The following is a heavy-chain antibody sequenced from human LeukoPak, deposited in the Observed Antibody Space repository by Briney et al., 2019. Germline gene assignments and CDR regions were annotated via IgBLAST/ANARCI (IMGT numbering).Heavy chain of an antibody. CDR1: EFTFSRYW. J-gene: IGHJ4*02. CDR2: ISGRGDST. Sequence: GGSLRLSCAASEFTFSRYWMSWVRQAPGQGLEGVSAISGRGDSTYSGDSVKGRFTISRDNSKNTLYLQMNSVRAEDTAVYYCAKTRPRDSSSWSHGDYWGQGTLVTVSS. D-gene: IGHD6-13*01. V-gene: IGHV3-23*01. CDR3: AKTRPRDSSSWSHGDY.